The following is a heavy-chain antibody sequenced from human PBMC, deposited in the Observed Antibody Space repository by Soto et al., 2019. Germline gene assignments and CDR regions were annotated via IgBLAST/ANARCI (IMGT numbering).Heavy chain of an antibody. CDR2: ISYDGSNK. CDR3: ARDSGYRSSWYSAFTSGGGAFDY. CDR1: GFTFSSYA. J-gene: IGHJ4*02. Sequence: QVQLVESGGGVVQPGRSLRLSCAASGFTFSSYAMHWVRQAPGKGLEWVAVISYDGSNKYYADSVKGRFTISRDNSKNPLYLQMNSLRAEDTAVYYCARDSGYRSSWYSAFTSGGGAFDYWGQGTLVTVSS. V-gene: IGHV3-30-3*01. D-gene: IGHD6-13*01.